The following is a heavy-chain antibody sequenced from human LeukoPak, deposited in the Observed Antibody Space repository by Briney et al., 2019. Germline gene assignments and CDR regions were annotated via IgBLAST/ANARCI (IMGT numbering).Heavy chain of an antibody. CDR1: GFTFSSYA. D-gene: IGHD2-21*01. V-gene: IGHV3-23*01. CDR2: ISGRDSST. CDR3: AKAPVTTCRGAYCYPLDY. J-gene: IGHJ4*02. Sequence: GGSLRLSCAASGFTFSSYATNWVRQAPGKGLEWVSAISGRDSSTYYADSVKGRFTISRDNSKNTLYLQMNSLRAEDTAVYYCAKAPVTTCRGAYCYPLDYWGQGTLVTVSS.